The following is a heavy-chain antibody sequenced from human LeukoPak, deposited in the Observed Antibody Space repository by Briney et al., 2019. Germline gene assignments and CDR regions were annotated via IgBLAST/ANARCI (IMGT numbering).Heavy chain of an antibody. Sequence: RGSLTLSCGAYGFSFSDFYMSWVRQAHREGREWVSYVRDSGSNTKYADSVKGRFTISRDNAKNSLYLQMNSLRDEDTAVYYCARDHYSRNDYWGQGALVTVSS. CDR2: VRDSGSNT. D-gene: IGHD6-13*01. V-gene: IGHV3-11*06. J-gene: IGHJ4*02. CDR1: GFSFSDFY. CDR3: ARDHYSRNDY.